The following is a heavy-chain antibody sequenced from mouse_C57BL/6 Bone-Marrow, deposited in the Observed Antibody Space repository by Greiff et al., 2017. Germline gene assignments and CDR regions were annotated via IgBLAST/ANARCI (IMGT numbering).Heavy chain of an antibody. CDR3: ARSGFYYGYFDY. D-gene: IGHD2-1*01. J-gene: IGHJ2*01. V-gene: IGHV5-17*01. CDR1: GFPFSDYG. CDR2: ISSGSSTI. Sequence: EVQLVESGGGLVKPGGSLKLSCAASGFPFSDYGMHWVRRAPEKGLEWVAYISSGSSTIYYADTVKGRFTISRDNATNTLFLQMTSLRSEDTAMYYCARSGFYYGYFDYWGQGTTLTVSS.